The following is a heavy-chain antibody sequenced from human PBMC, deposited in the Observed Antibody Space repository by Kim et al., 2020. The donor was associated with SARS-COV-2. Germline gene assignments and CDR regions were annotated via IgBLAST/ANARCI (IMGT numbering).Heavy chain of an antibody. J-gene: IGHJ4*02. CDR1: GFTFSSYA. CDR3: AKRGNKYTLLWFGEPTDY. CDR2: ISGSGGST. Sequence: GGSLRLSCAASGFTFSSYAMSWVRQAPGKGLEWVSAISGSGGSTYYADSVKGRFTISRDNSKNTLYLQMNSLRAEDTAVYYCAKRGNKYTLLWFGEPTDYWGQGTLVTVSS. V-gene: IGHV3-23*01. D-gene: IGHD3-10*01.